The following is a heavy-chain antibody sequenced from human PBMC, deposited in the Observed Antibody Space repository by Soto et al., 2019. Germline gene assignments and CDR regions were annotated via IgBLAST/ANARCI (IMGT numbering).Heavy chain of an antibody. CDR1: GGTFNKFA. CDR3: ARVRPIDFVGNFNKGMDV. Sequence: QVQLVQSGAEVKKPGSAVRVSCKASGGTFNKFAMNWVRQAPGQGPEWMGGIIPIFDSPNYAQKFQGRVTITADESTSTVYMEVKSMSSEDTATYYCARVRPIDFVGNFNKGMDVWGQGTTVTVSS. D-gene: IGHD1-1*01. CDR2: IIPIFDSP. J-gene: IGHJ6*02. V-gene: IGHV1-69*01.